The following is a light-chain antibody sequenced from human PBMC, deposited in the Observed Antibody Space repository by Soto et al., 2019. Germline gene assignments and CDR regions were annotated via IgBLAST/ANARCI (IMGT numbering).Light chain of an antibody. Sequence: EILLTQSLATLAVSPGEGATLSCRASQSVRDNLAWYQQKPGQAPRLLIYRASARATGVPARFSGSGSGTEFTLTISSLQSEDVSVYFCQHYNFWPHTFGQGTKVDIK. J-gene: IGKJ2*01. CDR2: RAS. CDR3: QHYNFWPHT. V-gene: IGKV3-15*01. CDR1: QSVRDN.